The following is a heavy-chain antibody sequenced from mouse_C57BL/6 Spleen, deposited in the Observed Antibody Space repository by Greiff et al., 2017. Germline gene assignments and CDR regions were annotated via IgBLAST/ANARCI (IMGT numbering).Heavy chain of an antibody. CDR1: GYTFTGYW. CDR3: ASEVYDVEGYYAMDY. CDR2: ILPGSGST. V-gene: IGHV1-9*01. D-gene: IGHD2-12*01. Sequence: QVQLKESGAELMKPGASVKLSCKATGYTFTGYWIEWVKQRPGHGLEWIGEILPGSGSTNYNEKFKGKATFTADTSSNTAYMQLSSLTTEDSAIEYCASEVYDVEGYYAMDYWGQGTSVTVSS. J-gene: IGHJ4*01.